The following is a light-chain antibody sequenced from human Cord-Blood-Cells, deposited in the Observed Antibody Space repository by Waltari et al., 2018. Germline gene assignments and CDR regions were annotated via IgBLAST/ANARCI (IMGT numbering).Light chain of an antibody. CDR2: WAS. CDR3: QQYYSTPYT. J-gene: IGKJ2*01. V-gene: IGKV4-1*01. Sequence: DIVMTQSPDSLAVSLGGRATINCKSSQSVLYSSNNKNYLAWYQQKPGQPPKLLLYWASTRESGVPDRFSGSGSGTDFTLTISSLEAEDVAVYYCQQYYSTPYTFGQGTKLEIK. CDR1: QSVLYSSNNKNY.